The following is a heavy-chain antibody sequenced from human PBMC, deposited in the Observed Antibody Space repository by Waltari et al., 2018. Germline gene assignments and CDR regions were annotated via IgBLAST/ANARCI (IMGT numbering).Heavy chain of an antibody. V-gene: IGHV3-33*01. D-gene: IGHD3-10*01. CDR3: TRDISGRTAFDI. Sequence: QVQLVESGGGVVQPGKSLKLSCVAFGFSFSSYGMHWVRQAPGKGLEWVAVVWDDGSNQYYADSVKGRFTISRDNSKNTLYLQVNSLRAEDTAVYYCTRDISGRTAFDIWGQGTMVTVSS. J-gene: IGHJ3*02. CDR1: GFSFSSYG. CDR2: VWDDGSNQ.